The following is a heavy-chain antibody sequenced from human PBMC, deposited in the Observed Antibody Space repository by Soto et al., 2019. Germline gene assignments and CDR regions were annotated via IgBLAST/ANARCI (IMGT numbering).Heavy chain of an antibody. J-gene: IGHJ4*02. Sequence: QVQLVESGGGVVQPGRSLRLSCAASGFTFSSYGMHWVRQAPGKGLEWVAVIWYDGSNKYYADSVKGRFTISRDNSKNTLYLQMNSLRAEDTAMYYCARDSEGFLEWLDYWGQGTLVTVSS. CDR3: ARDSEGFLEWLDY. D-gene: IGHD3-3*01. CDR1: GFTFSSYG. CDR2: IWYDGSNK. V-gene: IGHV3-33*01.